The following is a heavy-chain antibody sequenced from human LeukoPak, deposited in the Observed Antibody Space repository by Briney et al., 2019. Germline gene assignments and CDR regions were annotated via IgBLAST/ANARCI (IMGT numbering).Heavy chain of an antibody. Sequence: PSETLSLTCTVSGGSISSNNYYWGWIRQPPGKGLERIGSIYYSGNTYYNPSLKSRVTISVDTSKNQFSLKLSSVTAADTALYYCARQSSGWRFYFDYWGQGTLVTVSS. CDR3: ARQSSGWRFYFDY. D-gene: IGHD6-19*01. CDR2: IYYSGNT. CDR1: GGSISSNNYY. V-gene: IGHV4-39*01. J-gene: IGHJ4*02.